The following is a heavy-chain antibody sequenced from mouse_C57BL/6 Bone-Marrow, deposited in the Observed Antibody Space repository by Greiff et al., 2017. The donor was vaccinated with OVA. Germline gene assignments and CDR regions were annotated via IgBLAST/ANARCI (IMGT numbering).Heavy chain of an antibody. CDR1: GYKFTSYG. CDR3: TRRDYYGSSYGY. V-gene: IGHV1-5*01. D-gene: IGHD1-1*01. J-gene: IGHJ2*01. CDR2: IYPGNGDT. Sequence: EVRLKQSGPVLARPGASVKMSCTTSGYKFTSYGMPWVKQRPVQGLAGIGAIYPGNGDTRYNQKLQGKAKLTAVTSASTAYMELSSLTNEDSAVYYCTRRDYYGSSYGYWGQGTTLTVSS.